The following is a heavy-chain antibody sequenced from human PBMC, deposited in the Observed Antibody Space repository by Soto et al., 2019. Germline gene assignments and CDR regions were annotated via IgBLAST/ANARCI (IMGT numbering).Heavy chain of an antibody. CDR2: IDPSDSQT. D-gene: IGHD3-22*01. CDR1: GYSLAGYW. V-gene: IGHV5-10-1*01. J-gene: IGHJ4*02. Sequence: GEYPNIPRQGPGYSLAGYWITRVRQPPGHGHEWMGRIDPSDSQTYYSPSFRGHVTIPTTKPITTVFLPWASLRAWDTAMYHCASQMYDSDTGPNSPYYFDTWGQGTPVTVSS. CDR3: ASQMYDSDTGPNSPYYFDT.